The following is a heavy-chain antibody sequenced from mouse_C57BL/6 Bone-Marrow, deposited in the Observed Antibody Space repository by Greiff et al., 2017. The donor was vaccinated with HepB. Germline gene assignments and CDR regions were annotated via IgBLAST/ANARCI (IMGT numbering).Heavy chain of an antibody. CDR1: GYAFTNYL. J-gene: IGHJ2*01. D-gene: IGHD2-3*01. CDR3: ARRWLLLHFDY. V-gene: IGHV1-54*01. CDR2: INPGSGGT. Sequence: QVQLQQSGAELVRPGTSVKVSCTASGYAFTNYLIEWVKQRPGQGLEWIGVINPGSGGTNYNEKFKGKATLTADKSSSTAYMQLSSLTSEDSAVYFCARRWLLLHFDYWGQGTTLTVSS.